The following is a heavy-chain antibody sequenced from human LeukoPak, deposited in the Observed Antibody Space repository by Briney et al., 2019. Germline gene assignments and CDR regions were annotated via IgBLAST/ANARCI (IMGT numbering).Heavy chain of an antibody. CDR2: IYASGGT. J-gene: IGHJ4*02. V-gene: IGHV4-4*07. D-gene: IGHD3-16*01. Sequence: SETLSLTRTVSGGSISSYYWSWIRQPAGKGLEWIGHIYASGGTKYNPSLESRVTISIDTSKNQLSLRLSSVTAADTAVYYCTREKSYGYIRADSWGQGTLVAVSS. CDR1: GGSISSYY. CDR3: TREKSYGYIRADS.